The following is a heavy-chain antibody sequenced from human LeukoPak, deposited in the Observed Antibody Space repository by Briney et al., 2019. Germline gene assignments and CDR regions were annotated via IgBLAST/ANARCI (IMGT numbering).Heavy chain of an antibody. V-gene: IGHV3-13*04. J-gene: IGHJ4*02. CDR1: GFTFSSYD. CDR3: ARAHSGYSGYETTFDY. Sequence: GGSLRLSCAASGFTFSSYDMHWARQATGKGLEWVSAIGTAGDTYYPGSVKGRFTISRENAKNSLYLQMNSLRAGDTAVYYCARAHSGYSGYETTFDYWGQGTLVTVSS. D-gene: IGHD5-12*01. CDR2: IGTAGDT.